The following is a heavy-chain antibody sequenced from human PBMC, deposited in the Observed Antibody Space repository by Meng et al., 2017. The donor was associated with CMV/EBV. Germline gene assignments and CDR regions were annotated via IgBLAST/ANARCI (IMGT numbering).Heavy chain of an antibody. CDR3: TSVVVVALYGMDV. Sequence: GGSLRLSCAASGFTFSGSAMHWVRQASGKGLEWVGRIRSKANSYATAYAASVKGRFTISRDDSKNTAYLQMNSLKTEDTAVYYCTSVVVVALYGMDVWGQGTMVTVSS. CDR2: IRSKANSYAT. V-gene: IGHV3-73*01. J-gene: IGHJ6*02. CDR1: GFTFSGSA. D-gene: IGHD2-15*01.